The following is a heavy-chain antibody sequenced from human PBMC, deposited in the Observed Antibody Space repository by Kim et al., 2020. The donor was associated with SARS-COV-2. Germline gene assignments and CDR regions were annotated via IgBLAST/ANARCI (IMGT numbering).Heavy chain of an antibody. D-gene: IGHD5-18*01. CDR2: INPSGGRR. Sequence: ASVKVSCQASGYTFTHYYIHWVRQAPGQGLEWMGIINPSGGRRSYAQEFQGRVNMTRDTSTSTVYMELSSLRSEDTAVYYCAVRYTNYYYYYYDMDVWAQ. CDR3: AVRYTNYYYYYYDMDV. V-gene: IGHV1-46*01. J-gene: IGHJ6*02. CDR1: GYTFTHYY.